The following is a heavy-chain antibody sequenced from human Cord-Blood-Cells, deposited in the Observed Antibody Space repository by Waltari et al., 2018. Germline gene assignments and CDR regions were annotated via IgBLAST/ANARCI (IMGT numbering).Heavy chain of an antibody. V-gene: IGHV5-51*01. CDR1: RYSFTGSW. D-gene: IGHD7-27*01. J-gene: IGHJ4*02. Sequence: VQLVQSGAEVKKPGQSLKISFKGARYSFTGSWVGRVRQMPGKGLEWMGIIYPGDSDTRYSPSFQGQVTISADKSISTAYLQWSSLKASDTAMYYCARRGAGWGFDYWGQGTLVTVSS. CDR2: IYPGDSDT. CDR3: ARRGAGWGFDY.